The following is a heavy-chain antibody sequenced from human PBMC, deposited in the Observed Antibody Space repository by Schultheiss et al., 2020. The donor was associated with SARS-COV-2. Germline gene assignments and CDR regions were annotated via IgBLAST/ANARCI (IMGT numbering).Heavy chain of an antibody. CDR2: IRSKANSYAT. CDR1: GFTFSDHY. J-gene: IGHJ4*02. D-gene: IGHD2-8*01. Sequence: GGSLRLSCAASGFTFSDHYMDWVRQAPGKGLEWVGRIRSKANSYATAYAASVKGRFTISRDDSKNTAYLQMNSLKTEDTAVYYCAKETGLNGFDYWGQGTLVTVSS. V-gene: IGHV3-72*01. CDR3: AKETGLNGFDY.